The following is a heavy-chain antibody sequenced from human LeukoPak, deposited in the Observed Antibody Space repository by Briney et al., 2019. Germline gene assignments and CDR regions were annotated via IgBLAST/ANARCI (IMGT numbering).Heavy chain of an antibody. Sequence: SETLSLTCTVSVGSIRSSSYYWGWIRQPPGKGLEWIGYIYYSGSTYYNPSLKSRVTISVDTSKNAFSLKLSSVTAADTAVYFCERQMLAEEGFFDYWGQGTLVSVSS. CDR1: VGSIRSSSYY. D-gene: IGHD6-19*01. V-gene: IGHV4-39*01. CDR2: IYYSGST. J-gene: IGHJ4*02. CDR3: ERQMLAEEGFFDY.